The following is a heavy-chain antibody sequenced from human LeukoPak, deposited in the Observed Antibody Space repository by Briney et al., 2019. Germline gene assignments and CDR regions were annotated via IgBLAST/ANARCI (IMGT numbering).Heavy chain of an antibody. CDR1: GYSLSDLS. CDR2: FNHEHTET. V-gene: IGHV1-24*01. CDR3: AQQKAGYSGSPSWFDP. Sequence: ASVKVSCTGSGYSLSDLSLQWVSQAAGQGLGWMGGFNHEHTETIYSQKSKCRVTLTEDTSTDTAYMELSSLRSEDTAMYFCAQQKAGYSGSPSWFDPWGQGTLVTVSS. J-gene: IGHJ5*02. D-gene: IGHD5-12*01.